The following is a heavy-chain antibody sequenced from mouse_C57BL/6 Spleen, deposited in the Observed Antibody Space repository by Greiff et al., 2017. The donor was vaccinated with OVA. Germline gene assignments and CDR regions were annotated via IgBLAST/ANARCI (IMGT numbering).Heavy chain of an antibody. V-gene: IGHV3-6*01. CDR3: ARDGGLRPFDY. CDR1: GYSITSGYY. J-gene: IGHJ2*01. D-gene: IGHD2-4*01. CDR2: ISYDGSN. Sequence: DVQLVESGPGLVKPSQSLSLTCSVTGYSITSGYYWNWIRQFPGNKLEWMGYISYDGSNNYNPSLKNRISITRDTSKNQFFLKLNSVTTEDTATYYCARDGGLRPFDYWGQGTTLTVSS.